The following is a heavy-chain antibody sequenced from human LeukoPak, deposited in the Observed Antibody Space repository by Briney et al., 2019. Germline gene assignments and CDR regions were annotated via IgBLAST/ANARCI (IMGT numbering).Heavy chain of an antibody. CDR3: ASPRGIAAAGTRRRGAFDI. CDR1: GGSISSSSYY. V-gene: IGHV4-39*07. CDR2: IYYSGST. Sequence: PSETLSLTCTVSGGSISSSSYYWGWIRQPPGKGLEWVGSIYYSGSTYYNPSLKSRLTISVDTSKNQFSLKLSSVTAADTAVYYCASPRGIAAAGTRRRGAFDIWGQGTMVTVSS. J-gene: IGHJ3*02. D-gene: IGHD6-13*01.